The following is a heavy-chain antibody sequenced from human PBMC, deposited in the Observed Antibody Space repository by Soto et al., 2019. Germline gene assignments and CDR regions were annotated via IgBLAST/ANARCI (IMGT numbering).Heavy chain of an antibody. V-gene: IGHV1-69*01. CDR3: TRSIGSGGVMGGFDY. Sequence: QVQLVQSGAEVRKPGSAVRVSCEASGGTFKMYAMNWVRQAPGQGLEWMAGIIPIFDTPRYAQKFQGRVTITVDESTTTAYMELSSLRSEDTATYYCTRSIGSGGVMGGFDYWGQGTLVTVAS. J-gene: IGHJ4*02. CDR1: GGTFKMYA. CDR2: IIPIFDTP. D-gene: IGHD3-16*01.